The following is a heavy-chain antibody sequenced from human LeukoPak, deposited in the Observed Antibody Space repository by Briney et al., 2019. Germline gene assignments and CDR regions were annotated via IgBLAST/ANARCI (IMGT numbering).Heavy chain of an antibody. D-gene: IGHD7-27*01. V-gene: IGHV3-48*01. Sequence: PGGSLRLSCAAGGFTFSSYSMRWGRQAGGEGLGWVSYISSSSSTIYYADSVKGRFTISRDNAKNSLYLQMNSLRAEGTAVYYCASYLSWGSPYFDYWGQGTLVTVSS. CDR3: ASYLSWGSPYFDY. CDR1: GFTFSSYS. J-gene: IGHJ4*02. CDR2: ISSSSSTI.